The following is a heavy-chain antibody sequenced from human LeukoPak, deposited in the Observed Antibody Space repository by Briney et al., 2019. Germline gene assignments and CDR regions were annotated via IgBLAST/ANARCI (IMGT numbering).Heavy chain of an antibody. V-gene: IGHV3-23*01. CDR2: IYGSGAYT. CDR3: AKRSLYTAAVGWFFDY. D-gene: IGHD3/OR15-3a*01. Sequence: GGSLRLSCAASGFTFNNYAMTWVRQAPGKGLEWVSAIYGSGAYTYYADSVKGRFTISRDNSKNTMYLQMSSLRAEDTAVYYCAKRSLYTAAVGWFFDYWGQGTLVTVSS. J-gene: IGHJ4*02. CDR1: GFTFNNYA.